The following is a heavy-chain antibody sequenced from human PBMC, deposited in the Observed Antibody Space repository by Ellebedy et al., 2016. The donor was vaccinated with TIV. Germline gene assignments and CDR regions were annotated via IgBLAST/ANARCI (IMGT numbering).Heavy chain of an antibody. CDR1: GFTVSSNY. Sequence: GESLKISCAASGFTVSSNYMSWVRQAPGKGLEWVSVIYTGGSTYYPDSVKGRFTISRDSSKNTLYLQMNSLRADDTAVYYCAKDPTLDSSDYYGDYFDFWGQGSLVTVSS. V-gene: IGHV3-53*01. CDR2: IYTGGST. CDR3: AKDPTLDSSDYYGDYFDF. J-gene: IGHJ4*02. D-gene: IGHD3-22*01.